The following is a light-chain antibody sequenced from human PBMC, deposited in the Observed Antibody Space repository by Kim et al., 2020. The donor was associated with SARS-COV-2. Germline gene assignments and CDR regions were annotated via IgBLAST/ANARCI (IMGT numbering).Light chain of an antibody. Sequence: PGEKATISCSATHNVGANYIAWFQQKPCQPPRLLIHTASSRATGIADRFRGSGSGTDFTLTITRLEPEDFALYFCQQYASAPPTFGGGTKVDIK. V-gene: IGKV3-20*01. J-gene: IGKJ4*01. CDR2: TAS. CDR3: QQYASAPPT. CDR1: HNVGANY.